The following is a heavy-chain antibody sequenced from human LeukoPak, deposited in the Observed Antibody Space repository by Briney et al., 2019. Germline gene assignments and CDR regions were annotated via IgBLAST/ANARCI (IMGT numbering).Heavy chain of an antibody. CDR2: ISSSGSTI. CDR3: ARSYSGYDIFDY. CDR1: GFTFSDYD. Sequence: PGGSVRLSCAASGFTFSDYDMSWIRQAPGKGLEWVSYISSSGSTIYYADSVKGRFTISRDNAKNSLYLQMNSLRAEDTAVYYCARSYSGYDIFDYWGQGTLVTVSS. V-gene: IGHV3-11*01. D-gene: IGHD5-12*01. J-gene: IGHJ4*02.